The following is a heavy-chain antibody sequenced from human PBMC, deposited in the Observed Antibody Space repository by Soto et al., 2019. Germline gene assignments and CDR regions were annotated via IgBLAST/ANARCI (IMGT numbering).Heavy chain of an antibody. Sequence: SETLSLTCTVSGGSMSSYYWSWIRQPPGKGLEWIGYIYYSGSTNYNPSLKSRVTISVDTSKNQFSLKLSSVTAADTAVYYCARAYSSSGNFDYWGQGNLVTVS. D-gene: IGHD6-6*01. J-gene: IGHJ4*02. V-gene: IGHV4-59*01. CDR2: IYYSGST. CDR3: ARAYSSSGNFDY. CDR1: GGSMSSYY.